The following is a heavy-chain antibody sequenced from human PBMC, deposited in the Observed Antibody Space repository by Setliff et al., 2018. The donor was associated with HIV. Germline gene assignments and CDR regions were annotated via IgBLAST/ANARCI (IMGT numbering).Heavy chain of an antibody. Sequence: SETLSLTCTVSGGSISTSNWWGWIRQTPGKGLEWIGYIYYSGSTNYNPSLKSRVTMSLDTSKNQFSLKLNSVTAADTAVYYCARRSPSDYWGQGTLVTVSS. CDR1: GGSISTSNW. CDR3: ARRSPSDY. V-gene: IGHV4-28*01. J-gene: IGHJ4*02. CDR2: IYYSGST.